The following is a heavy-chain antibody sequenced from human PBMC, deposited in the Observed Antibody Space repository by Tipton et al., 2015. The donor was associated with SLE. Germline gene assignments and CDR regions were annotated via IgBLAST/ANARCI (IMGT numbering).Heavy chain of an antibody. D-gene: IGHD2-15*01. J-gene: IGHJ6*04. V-gene: IGHV4-39*01. CDR2: IDYTGNT. CDR3: AKYRGGTMLDV. Sequence: TLSLTCTVSGDSISSSGYYWGWIRQPPGKGLEWIGSIDYTGNTHYNPSLKSRVTISVDTSANQFSLKVTSVIAADTAMYYCAKYRGGTMLDVWGKGTTVTASS. CDR1: GDSISSSGYY.